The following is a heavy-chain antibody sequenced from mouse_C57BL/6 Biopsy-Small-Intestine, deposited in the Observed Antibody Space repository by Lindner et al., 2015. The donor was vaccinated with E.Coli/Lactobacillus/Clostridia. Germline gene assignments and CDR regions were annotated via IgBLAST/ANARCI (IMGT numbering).Heavy chain of an antibody. CDR2: IYPRDGST. V-gene: IGHV1-85*01. Sequence: VQLQESGPELVKPGASVKLSCKASGYTFTSYDINWVKQRPGQGLEWIGWIYPRDGSTKYNEKFKGKATLTVDTSSSTAYMELHSLTSEDSAVYFCARAYYSNQPAWFAYWGQGTLVTVSA. D-gene: IGHD2-5*01. CDR3: ARAYYSNQPAWFAY. J-gene: IGHJ3*01. CDR1: GYTFTSYD.